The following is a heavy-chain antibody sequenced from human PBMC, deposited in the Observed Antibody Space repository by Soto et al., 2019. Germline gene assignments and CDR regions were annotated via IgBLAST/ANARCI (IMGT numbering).Heavy chain of an antibody. CDR2: ISGSGGST. V-gene: IGHV3-23*01. J-gene: IGHJ6*02. Sequence: HPGGSLRLSCAASGFTFSSYAMSWVRQAPGKGLEWVSAISGSGGSTYYADSVKGRFTISRDNSKNTLYLQMNSLRAEDTAVYYCATSRPGSGYCSGGSCPPRGYYYGMDVWGQGTTVTVSS. CDR1: GFTFSSYA. D-gene: IGHD2-15*01. CDR3: ATSRPGSGYCSGGSCPPRGYYYGMDV.